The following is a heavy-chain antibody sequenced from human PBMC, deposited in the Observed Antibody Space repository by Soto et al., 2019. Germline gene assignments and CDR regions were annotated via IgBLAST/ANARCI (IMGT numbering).Heavy chain of an antibody. Sequence: GGSLRLSCAGSGFNFDDLAMHWVRQAPGKGLEWVSGISWEGGSIGYADSVKGRFIISRDNAKNSLFLQMNSPTAEDTALYYCAKDHDEDFGYDLDYFNSWGQGT. CDR3: AKDHDEDFGYDLDYFNS. V-gene: IGHV3-9*01. J-gene: IGHJ4*02. D-gene: IGHD3-3*01. CDR2: ISWEGGSI. CDR1: GFNFDDLA.